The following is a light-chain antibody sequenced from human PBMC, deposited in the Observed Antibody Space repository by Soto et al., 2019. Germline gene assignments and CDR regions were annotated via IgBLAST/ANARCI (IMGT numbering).Light chain of an antibody. CDR3: QQYYTPPRT. V-gene: IGKV3-20*01. CDR2: GAS. J-gene: IGKJ1*01. CDR1: QSVSSSY. Sequence: EIVLTQSPGTLSLSPGERATLSCRASQSVSSSYLAWYQQKPGQAPRLLIYGASSRATGIPDRFSGSGSGTDFTLTISSLQTEDVAVYYCQQYYTPPRTFGHGTKVDIK.